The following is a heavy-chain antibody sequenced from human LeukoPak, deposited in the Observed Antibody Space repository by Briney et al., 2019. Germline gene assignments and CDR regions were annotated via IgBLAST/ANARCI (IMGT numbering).Heavy chain of an antibody. J-gene: IGHJ4*02. V-gene: IGHV3-21*01. CDR2: ISSSSSYI. D-gene: IGHD5-18*01. Sequence: GGSLRLSCAASGFTFSSYSMNWVRQAPGKGLEWVSSISSSSSYIYYADSVKGRFTISRDNAKNSLYLQMNSLRAEDTAVYYCARVPNTAMDQQLDYWGQGTLVTVSS. CDR3: ARVPNTAMDQQLDY. CDR1: GFTFSSYS.